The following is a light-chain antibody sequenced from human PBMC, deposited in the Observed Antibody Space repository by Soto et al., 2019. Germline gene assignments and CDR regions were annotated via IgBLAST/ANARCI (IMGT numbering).Light chain of an antibody. CDR1: QSVSSN. CDR3: QQYGSSGT. V-gene: IGKV3-15*01. Sequence: DIVMTQSPATLSVSPGERATLSCRASQSVSSNLAWYQQKPGQAPRLLIYAASIRATGIPARFSGSGSGTDFTLTISRLEPEDFAVYYCQQYGSSGTFGQGTKVDIK. J-gene: IGKJ1*01. CDR2: AAS.